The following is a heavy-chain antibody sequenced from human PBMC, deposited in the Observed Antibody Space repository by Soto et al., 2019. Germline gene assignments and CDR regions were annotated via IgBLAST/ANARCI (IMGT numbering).Heavy chain of an antibody. CDR3: ARASDAFSIHS. Sequence: LSLTCTVSGGSIRRGGYYWTWIRQYPGKGLEWLGHIYYSGSTFYNPSLKSRVTISVDTSKNQFSLKLNSVTAAGTAVYYCARASDAFSIHSWGQGTLVTVSS. V-gene: IGHV4-31*03. CDR1: GGSIRRGGYY. J-gene: IGHJ4*02. D-gene: IGHD2-2*01. CDR2: IYYSGST.